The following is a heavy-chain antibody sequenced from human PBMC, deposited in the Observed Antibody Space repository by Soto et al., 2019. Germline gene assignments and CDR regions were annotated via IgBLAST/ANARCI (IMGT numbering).Heavy chain of an antibody. CDR2: INAGNGNT. J-gene: IGHJ4*02. V-gene: IGHV1-3*01. Sequence: QVQLVQSGAEMKKPGASVKVSCKASGYTFTSYAMHWVRQAPGERLEWMGWINAGNGNTRYSQKFQVRVTITRDTSASTAYIELSSLRSEDTAVYYCARGEFLSYDDYWGQGTLVTVSS. D-gene: IGHD3-16*01. CDR3: ARGEFLSYDDY. CDR1: GYTFTSYA.